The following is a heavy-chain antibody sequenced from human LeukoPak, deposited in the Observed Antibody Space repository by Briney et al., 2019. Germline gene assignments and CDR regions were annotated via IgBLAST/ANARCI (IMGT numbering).Heavy chain of an antibody. J-gene: IGHJ6*04. D-gene: IGHD2-2*01. CDR3: ARDWSVPAATYYYYGMDV. CDR2: IIHIFGTA. CDR1: GGTFSSYA. V-gene: IGHV1-69*06. Sequence: SVKVSCKASGGTFSSYAISWVRQAPGQGLEWMGGIIHIFGTANYAQKFQGRVTITADKSTSTAYMELSSLRSEDTAVYYCARDWSVPAATYYYYGMDVWGKGTMVTVSS.